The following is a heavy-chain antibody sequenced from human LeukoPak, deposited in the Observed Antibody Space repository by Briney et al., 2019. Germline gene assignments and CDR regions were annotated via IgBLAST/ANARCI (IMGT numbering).Heavy chain of an antibody. D-gene: IGHD3-10*01. J-gene: IGHJ4*02. CDR3: AKDGVVRGLGPYYFDS. Sequence: GGSLRLSCAVSGFTVSNNYMSWVRQAPGRGLEWVSIIYSGGTTYYADSVKGRFTISRDISKNTVYLQMNSLKAEDTAVYYCAKDGVVRGLGPYYFDSWGQGSLVTVSS. V-gene: IGHV3-53*01. CDR2: IYSGGTT. CDR1: GFTVSNNY.